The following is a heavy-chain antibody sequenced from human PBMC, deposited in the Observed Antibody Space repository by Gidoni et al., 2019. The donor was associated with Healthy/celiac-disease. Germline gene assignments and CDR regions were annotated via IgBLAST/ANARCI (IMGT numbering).Heavy chain of an antibody. CDR3: ARLAPEEYCSSTSCYPHYYYYYMDV. CDR2: IYHLGST. CDR1: VGSIRTGGYS. D-gene: IGHD2-2*01. V-gene: IGHV4-30-2*01. J-gene: IGHJ6*03. Sequence: QLQLQESGSGLVKPSQTLSLTCAVSVGSIRTGGYSWLWIRQPPGKGLEWIGYIYHLGSTYYNPSLKSRVTISVDRSKNQFSLKLSSVTAADTAVYYCARLAPEEYCSSTSCYPHYYYYYMDVWGQGTTVTVSS.